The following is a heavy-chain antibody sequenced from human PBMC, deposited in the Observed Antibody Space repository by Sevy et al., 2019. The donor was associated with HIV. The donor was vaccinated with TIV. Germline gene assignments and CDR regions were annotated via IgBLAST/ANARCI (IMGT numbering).Heavy chain of an antibody. Sequence: GGSLRLSCAASGFTLSSYGMHWVRQAPGKGLEWVAFISYDGGNKNYADTVKGRFTISRDNSKNTLYLQMNSLRAEDTGVYYCARADTPMVTIDYWGQGTLVTVSS. V-gene: IGHV3-30*03. J-gene: IGHJ4*02. CDR1: GFTLSSYG. CDR2: ISYDGGNK. D-gene: IGHD5-18*01. CDR3: ARADTPMVTIDY.